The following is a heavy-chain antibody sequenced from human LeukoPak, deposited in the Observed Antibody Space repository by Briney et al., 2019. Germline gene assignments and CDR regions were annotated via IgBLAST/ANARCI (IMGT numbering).Heavy chain of an antibody. V-gene: IGHV3-23*01. J-gene: IGHJ4*02. CDR2: ISGSGGST. CDR1: GFTFDTYA. Sequence: GGSLRLSCTASGFTFDTYAMSWVRQAPGKGLEWVSAISGSGGSTYYADSVKGRFTISRDNSKNTPYLQMNSLRAEDTAVYYCAKVAWIQLWFAADYWGQGTLVTVSS. CDR3: AKVAWIQLWFAADY. D-gene: IGHD5-18*01.